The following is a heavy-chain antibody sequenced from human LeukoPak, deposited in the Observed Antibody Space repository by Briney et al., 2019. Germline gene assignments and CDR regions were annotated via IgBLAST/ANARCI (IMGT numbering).Heavy chain of an antibody. Sequence: GGSLRLSCAASGFTFSSYWMHWVRQVPGKGLVWVSRINSDGSITIYADTVKGGFTISRDNSKNTLYLQMNSLRAEDTAVFYCARDQSGIVGVTTWFDPWGQGTLVTVSS. CDR2: INSDGSIT. D-gene: IGHD1-26*01. J-gene: IGHJ5*02. V-gene: IGHV3-74*01. CDR3: ARDQSGIVGVTTWFDP. CDR1: GFTFSSYW.